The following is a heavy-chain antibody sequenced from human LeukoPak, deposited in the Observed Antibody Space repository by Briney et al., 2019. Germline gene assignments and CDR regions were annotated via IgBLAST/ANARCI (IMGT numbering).Heavy chain of an antibody. J-gene: IGHJ6*02. CDR1: GFTFSSYW. D-gene: IGHD3-22*01. CDR2: IKQDGSEK. Sequence: PGGSLRLSCAASGFTFSSYWMSWVRQAPGKGLEWVANIKQDGSEKYYVDCVKGRFTISRDNAKNSLYLQMNSLRAEDTAVYYCVRDRPDYYDSSGSHYYYYGMDVWGQGTTVTVSS. V-gene: IGHV3-7*05. CDR3: VRDRPDYYDSSGSHYYYYGMDV.